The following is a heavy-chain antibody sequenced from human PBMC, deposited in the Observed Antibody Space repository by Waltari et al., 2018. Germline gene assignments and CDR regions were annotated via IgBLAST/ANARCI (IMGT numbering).Heavy chain of an antibody. J-gene: IGHJ3*02. CDR1: GGSFSGYY. CDR3: ARVMLYCSSTSCDAFDI. Sequence: QVQLQQWGAGLLKPSETLSLTCAVYGGSFSGYYWSWIRQPPGKGLEWIGRIKHSGSTNYHPSLKSRVTISVETSKNQFSLKLGSVTAADTAVYYCARVMLYCSSTSCDAFDIWGQGTMVTVSS. D-gene: IGHD2-2*01. CDR2: IKHSGST. V-gene: IGHV4-34*01.